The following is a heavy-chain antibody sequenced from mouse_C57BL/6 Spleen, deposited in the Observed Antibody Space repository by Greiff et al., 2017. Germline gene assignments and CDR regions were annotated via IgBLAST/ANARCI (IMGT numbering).Heavy chain of an antibody. D-gene: IGHD2-4*01. V-gene: IGHV1-64*01. CDR3: ARGYYDYDGWYFDV. CDR2: IHPNSGST. Sequence: VQLQQSGAELVKPGASVKLSCKASGYTFTSYWKHWVKQRPGQGLEWIGMIHPNSGSTNYNEKLKSKATLTVDKSYSTAYMQLSRLTSEDAAVYYCARGYYDYDGWYFDVWGTGTTVTGSS. CDR1: GYTFTSYW. J-gene: IGHJ1*03.